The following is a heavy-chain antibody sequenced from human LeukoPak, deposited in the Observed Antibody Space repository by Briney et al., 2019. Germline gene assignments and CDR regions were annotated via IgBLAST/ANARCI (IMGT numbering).Heavy chain of an antibody. V-gene: IGHV3-9*01. J-gene: IGHJ4*02. CDR1: GFTFDDYA. CDR3: ARLTGAASGTYYFDY. D-gene: IGHD1-26*01. CDR2: VSWNSRII. Sequence: GGSLRLSCAASGFTFDDYAMYWVRQAPGKGLEWVSGVSWNSRIIDYADPVKGRFTISRGDAKRSLYLQMNSLRSEDTAFYYCARLTGAASGTYYFDYWGQGTLVTVSS.